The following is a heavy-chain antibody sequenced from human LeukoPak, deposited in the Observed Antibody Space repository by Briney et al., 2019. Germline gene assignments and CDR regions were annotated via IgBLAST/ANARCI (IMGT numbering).Heavy chain of an antibody. J-gene: IGHJ6*02. CDR2: ISGRGGST. CDR1: GVPFSIHA. CDR3: AKFQGSSIFSPLYYYGMDV. V-gene: IGHV3-23*01. D-gene: IGHD3-3*01. Sequence: HPGGSLRLSCAASGVPFSIHAMSCLRPPPGKGLEWLSAISGRGGSTYYADSVKGRFTISRDNSKNTLYLQMNSLRAEDTAVYYCAKFQGSSIFSPLYYYGMDVWGQGTTVTVSS.